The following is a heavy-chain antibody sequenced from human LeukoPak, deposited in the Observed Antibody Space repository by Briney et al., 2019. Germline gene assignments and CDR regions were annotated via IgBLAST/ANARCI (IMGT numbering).Heavy chain of an antibody. D-gene: IGHD2-2*01. CDR1: GFSVSSNY. V-gene: IGHV3-53*01. Sequence: GGSLRLSCAASGFSVSSNYMSWVRQAPGKGLDWVSVIYIDGTTYYADSVKGRLTISRDKSKNTVYLQMNSLRPEDTAVYYCARDWGYCDSTSCHVFDYWGQGTLVTVSS. J-gene: IGHJ4*02. CDR3: ARDWGYCDSTSCHVFDY. CDR2: IYIDGTT.